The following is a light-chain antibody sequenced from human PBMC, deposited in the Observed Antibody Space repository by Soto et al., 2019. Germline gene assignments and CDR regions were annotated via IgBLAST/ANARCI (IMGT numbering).Light chain of an antibody. CDR2: GAS. J-gene: IGKJ4*01. V-gene: IGKV3-15*01. Sequence: IVMPQSPSTLSVSPGERATLSCRASQSVNINLAWYQQKPGQAPRLLIYGASSRATGIPARFSGSGSGTEFTLTISSLQSEDFAVYYCQQYNNWPLTFGGGTKVDIK. CDR1: QSVNIN. CDR3: QQYNNWPLT.